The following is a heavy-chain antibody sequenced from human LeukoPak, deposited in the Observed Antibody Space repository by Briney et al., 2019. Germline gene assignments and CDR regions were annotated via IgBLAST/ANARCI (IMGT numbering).Heavy chain of an antibody. CDR1: GFTFSSYS. D-gene: IGHD1-26*01. CDR3: GRALGSPLDY. V-gene: IGHV3-48*02. CDR2: ITRTSDTI. J-gene: IGHJ4*02. Sequence: GGSLRLSCAASGFTFSSYSMNWVRQAPGKGLEWVSYITRTSDTIYADSVRGRFTISRDNAKNSLYLQMNSLRDEDTAVYYCGRALGSPLDYWGQGTLVTVSS.